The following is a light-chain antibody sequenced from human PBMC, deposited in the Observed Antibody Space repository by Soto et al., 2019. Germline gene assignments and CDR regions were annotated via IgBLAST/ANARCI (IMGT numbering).Light chain of an antibody. CDR3: QQTYRTPQA. V-gene: IGKV1-39*01. CDR2: AAS. Sequence: DIQMTQSPSSLSASVGDRVTITCRASQTISNFLNWYQQKPGKPPKLLIYAASSLQSGVPSRFNGGRSGTDFTLTITSLQPEDFATYYCQQTYRTPQAFGQGTKVEI. J-gene: IGKJ1*01. CDR1: QTISNF.